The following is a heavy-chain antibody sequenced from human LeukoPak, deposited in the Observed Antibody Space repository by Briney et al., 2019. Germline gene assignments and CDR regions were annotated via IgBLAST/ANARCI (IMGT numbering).Heavy chain of an antibody. V-gene: IGHV3-21*01. J-gene: IGHJ4*02. CDR1: EFTFSSYS. D-gene: IGHD3-10*01. CDR2: ISTSSDYI. Sequence: PGGSLRLSCAASEFTFSSYSMNWVRQAPGKGLEWVSCISTSSDYIYYAASVKGRFTISRDNAKNSLYLQMNSLRVEDTAVYYCARERFHGSGAPKFDYWGQGVLVTVSS. CDR3: ARERFHGSGAPKFDY.